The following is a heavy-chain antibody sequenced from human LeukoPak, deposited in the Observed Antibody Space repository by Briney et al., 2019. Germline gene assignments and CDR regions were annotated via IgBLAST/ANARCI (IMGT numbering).Heavy chain of an antibody. Sequence: GGSLRLSCAASGFILSTYDVHWVRQAPGKGLEWVAVISYDGSHQYYADSVQGRFTISRDTPKNTLYLQMNSLRPEDTAIYYCARPPPASMIRGVIIPHFDTWGQGTLVTVSS. D-gene: IGHD3-10*01. CDR1: GFILSTYD. J-gene: IGHJ4*02. CDR2: ISYDGSHQ. CDR3: ARPPPASMIRGVIIPHFDT. V-gene: IGHV3-30*03.